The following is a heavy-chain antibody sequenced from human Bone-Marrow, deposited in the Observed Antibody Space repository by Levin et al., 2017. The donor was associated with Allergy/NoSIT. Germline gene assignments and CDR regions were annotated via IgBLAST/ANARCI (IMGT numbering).Heavy chain of an antibody. Sequence: SCTVSGGSISNYYWSWIRQPPGKRLEYIGDIYYSGTTNYNPSLTHRVTMSVDTSNNQFSLKLTSVTAADTAVYYWARGWYQMPLGVIDVWGKGTTVTVSS. CDR3: ARGWYQMPLGVIDV. V-gene: IGHV4-59*01. D-gene: IGHD2-2*01. CDR2: IYYSGTT. CDR1: GGSISNYY. J-gene: IGHJ6*04.